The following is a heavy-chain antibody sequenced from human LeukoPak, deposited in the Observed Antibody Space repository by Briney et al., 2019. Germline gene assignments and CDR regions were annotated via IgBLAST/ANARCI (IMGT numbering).Heavy chain of an antibody. CDR3: ARGRQWLVNYFDY. D-gene: IGHD6-19*01. V-gene: IGHV4-61*08. Sequence: SGPTLVNPTQTLTLTCTFSGFSLSTSGMCVSWIRQPPGKGLAWIGYVFYSGSTNYNSSLKSRVIISLDTSKNQFSLKLSSVTATDTAVYYCARGRQWLVNYFDYWGQGTLVTVSS. J-gene: IGHJ4*02. CDR2: VFYSGST. CDR1: GFSLSTSGMC.